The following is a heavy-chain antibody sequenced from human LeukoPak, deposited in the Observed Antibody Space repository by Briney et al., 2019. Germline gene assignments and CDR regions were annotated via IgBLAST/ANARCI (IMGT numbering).Heavy chain of an antibody. CDR3: PKPGMVATIGSFDY. V-gene: IGHV3-23*01. J-gene: IGHJ4*02. CDR1: GFTFSRYA. CDR2: ISAGGGST. Sequence: GGSLRLSCAASGFTFSRYAMSWVRQAPGKGLEWVSAISAGGGSTYYADSVQGRFTISRDNSKNTLFLQMNSLRSEDTAVYYCPKPGMVATIGSFDYWGQGTLVTVAS. D-gene: IGHD5-12*01.